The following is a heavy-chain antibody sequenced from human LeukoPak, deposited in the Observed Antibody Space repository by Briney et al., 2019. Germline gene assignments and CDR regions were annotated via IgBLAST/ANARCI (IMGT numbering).Heavy chain of an antibody. J-gene: IGHJ4*02. CDR1: GGSISSFY. Sequence: SETLSLTCTVSGGSISSFYWSWIRQPPGKGLEWIGYISDGGSTNYHLSLKSRVTISVDTSKNQFSLKLSSVTAADTAVYYCARFGSDTYGYKYYFDYWGQGTLLTVSS. CDR3: ARFGSDTYGYKYYFDY. D-gene: IGHD3-16*01. V-gene: IGHV4-59*08. CDR2: ISDGGST.